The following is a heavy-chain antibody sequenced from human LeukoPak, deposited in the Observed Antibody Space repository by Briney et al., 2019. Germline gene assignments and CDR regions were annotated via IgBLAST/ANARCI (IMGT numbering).Heavy chain of an antibody. Sequence: PGGSLRLSCAASGFTVSSNYMSWVRQAPGKGLEWVSVIYSGGSTCYADSVKGRFTISRDNSKNTLYLQMNSLRAEDTAVYYCAREYGSSSEYDYWGQGTLVTVSS. CDR2: IYSGGST. CDR1: GFTVSSNY. J-gene: IGHJ4*02. CDR3: AREYGSSSEYDY. D-gene: IGHD6-6*01. V-gene: IGHV3-66*01.